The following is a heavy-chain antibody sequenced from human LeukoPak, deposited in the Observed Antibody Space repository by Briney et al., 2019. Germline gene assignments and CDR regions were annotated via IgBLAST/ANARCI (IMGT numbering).Heavy chain of an antibody. D-gene: IGHD3-3*01. CDR1: GFTFSSYA. V-gene: IGHV3-23*01. CDR3: AKAADVETLLLFDY. J-gene: IGHJ4*02. Sequence: GGTLRLTCAASGFTFSSYAMSWVRQAPGKGLEWVSAISGSGGSTYYADPVKCRFTISRDNSKNTLYLQMNSLRAEDTAVYYCAKAADVETLLLFDYWGQGTLVTVSS. CDR2: ISGSGGST.